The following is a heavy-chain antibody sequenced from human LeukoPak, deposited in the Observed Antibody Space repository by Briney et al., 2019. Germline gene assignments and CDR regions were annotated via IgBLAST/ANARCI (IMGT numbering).Heavy chain of an antibody. V-gene: IGHV4-34*01. D-gene: IGHD2-2*01. J-gene: IGHJ4*02. CDR3: ARGSPDIVAVPAAAAPSYYFDY. Sequence: KPSETLSLTCAVYGGSFSGYYWSWIRQPPGKGLEWIGEINHSGSTNYNPSLRSRVTISVDTSKNQFSLKLSSVTAADTAVYYCARGSPDIVAVPAAAAPSYYFDYWGQGTLVTVSS. CDR2: INHSGST. CDR1: GGSFSGYY.